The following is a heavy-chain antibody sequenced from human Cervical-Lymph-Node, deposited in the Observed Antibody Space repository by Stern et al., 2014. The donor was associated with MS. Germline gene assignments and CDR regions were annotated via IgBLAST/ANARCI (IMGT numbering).Heavy chain of an antibody. CDR3: ARAGSSNSNYFDY. V-gene: IGHV1-46*01. D-gene: IGHD2-2*01. J-gene: IGHJ4*02. CDR1: GYTFTGYY. CDR2: INPTGGST. Sequence: VQLVESGAEVKKPGASVKVSCKASGYTFTGYYMYWVRQASGQGLEWMGIINPTGGSTTYAQTFQGRVTMTADTSTSTVYMDLSSLTSEDTAIYYCARAGSSNSNYFDYWGQGTLVTVSS.